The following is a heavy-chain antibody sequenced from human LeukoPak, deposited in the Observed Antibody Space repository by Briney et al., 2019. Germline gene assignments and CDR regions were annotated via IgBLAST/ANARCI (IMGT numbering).Heavy chain of an antibody. D-gene: IGHD2-2*01. J-gene: IGHJ4*02. CDR1: GFPFSSYS. Sequence: PGGSLRLSCAASGFPFSSYSMNWVRQAPGKGLEWLSYISSSKSTRHYADSVKGRFTISRDNAKNSLYLQMSSLRAEDTAVYYCARDPAYCSSTSCYGDYWGQGTLVTVSS. V-gene: IGHV3-48*04. CDR3: ARDPAYCSSTSCYGDY. CDR2: ISSSKSTR.